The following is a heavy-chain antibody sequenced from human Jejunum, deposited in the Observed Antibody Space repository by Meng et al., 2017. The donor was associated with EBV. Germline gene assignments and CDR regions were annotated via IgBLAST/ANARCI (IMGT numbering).Heavy chain of an antibody. Sequence: QVQLPESGPGLVEPSGTLSLTCAVSGDSISSSNGWSWVRQPPGKGLEWIGEIYHSGSTNYNPSLKSRVTISVDKSKNQFSLKLSSVTAADTAVYYCARYGSGYFPALWYWGQGTLVTVSS. D-gene: IGHD3-3*01. CDR2: IYHSGST. V-gene: IGHV4-4*02. J-gene: IGHJ4*02. CDR1: GDSISSSNG. CDR3: ARYGSGYFPALWY.